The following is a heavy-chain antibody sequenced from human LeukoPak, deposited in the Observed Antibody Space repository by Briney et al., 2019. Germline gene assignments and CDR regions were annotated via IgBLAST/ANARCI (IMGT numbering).Heavy chain of an antibody. Sequence: PSETLSLTCTVSGGSISSYSWSWIRQPPGKGLEWIGYIYYSGSTNYNPSLKSRVTISVDTSKNQFSLKLSSVTAADTAVYYCARYRDGYNYFDYWGQGTLVTVSS. CDR3: ARYRDGYNYFDY. J-gene: IGHJ4*02. V-gene: IGHV4-59*01. CDR2: IYYSGST. D-gene: IGHD5-24*01. CDR1: GGSISSYS.